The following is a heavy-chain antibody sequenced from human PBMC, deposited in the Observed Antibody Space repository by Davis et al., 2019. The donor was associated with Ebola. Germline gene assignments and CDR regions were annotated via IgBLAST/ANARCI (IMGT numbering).Heavy chain of an antibody. D-gene: IGHD3-22*01. CDR1: GGSVSSGGYY. CDR2: IYYSGST. Sequence: MPSETLSLTCTVSGGSVSSGGYYWNWIRQPPGKGLEWIGYIYYSGSTDYSPSLRGRVTISLDTSKNQFSLRLNSVTAADTGVYYCASGPLYYDSSDYGEAFDVWGPGTMVTVSS. CDR3: ASGPLYYDSSDYGEAFDV. V-gene: IGHV4-61*08. J-gene: IGHJ3*01.